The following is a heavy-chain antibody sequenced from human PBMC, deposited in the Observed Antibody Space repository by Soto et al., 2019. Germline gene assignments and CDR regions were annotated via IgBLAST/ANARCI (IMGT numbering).Heavy chain of an antibody. CDR2: ITSHSRNT. J-gene: IGHJ3*01. CDR1: GYTFTSYG. D-gene: IGHD3-10*01. CDR3: ASCGEYGSGTSSVRCGAFDF. V-gene: IGHV1-18*04. Sequence: ASVKVSCKVSGYTFTSYGISWVRQAPGQGLEWMGWITSHSRNTNYAQKFQGRVTMTTDTSTTTAYMGLRCLRSDVSAVYYCASCGEYGSGTSSVRCGAFDFWGRGRMVTVSS.